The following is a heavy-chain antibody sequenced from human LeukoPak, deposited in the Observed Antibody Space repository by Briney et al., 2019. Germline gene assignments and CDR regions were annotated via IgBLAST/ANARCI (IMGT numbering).Heavy chain of an antibody. D-gene: IGHD5-18*01. J-gene: IGHJ4*02. V-gene: IGHV7-4-1*01. CDR1: GYTFTSYA. Sequence: ASVKVSCTASGYTFTSYATNWVRQAPGQGLEWMGWINTNTGNPTYAQGFTGRFVFSLDTSVSTAYLQIGSLKAEDTAVYYCARDDTAKTFDYWGQGTLVTVSS. CDR3: ARDDTAKTFDY. CDR2: INTNTGNP.